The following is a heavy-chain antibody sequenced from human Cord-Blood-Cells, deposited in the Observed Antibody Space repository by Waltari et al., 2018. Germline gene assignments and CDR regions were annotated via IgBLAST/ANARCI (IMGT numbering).Heavy chain of an antibody. CDR1: GGSISSSSYY. D-gene: IGHD5-12*01. J-gene: IGHJ4*02. CDR2: IYYSGST. V-gene: IGHV4-39*01. Sequence: QLQLQESRPGLVKPSETLSLTCTVSGGSISSSSYYLGWIRQPPGKGLEWIGSIYYSGSTYYNPSLKSRVTISVDTSKNQFSLKLSSVTAADTAVYYCATEGSGYSGYDKKGSLDYWGQGTLVTVSS. CDR3: ATEGSGYSGYDKKGSLDY.